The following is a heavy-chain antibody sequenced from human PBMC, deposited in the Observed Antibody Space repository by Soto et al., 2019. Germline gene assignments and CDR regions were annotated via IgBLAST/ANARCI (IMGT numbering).Heavy chain of an antibody. CDR2: INHSGST. V-gene: IGHV4-34*01. J-gene: IGHJ6*02. Sequence: SETLSLNCSVYGWSFSGYYWSWIRQPPGKGLEWIGEINHSGSTNYNPSLKSRVTISVDTSKNQFSLKLSSVTAADTAVYYCARGYCSSTSCYARGHYYGMDVWGQGTTVTVSS. CDR1: GWSFSGYY. D-gene: IGHD2-2*01. CDR3: ARGYCSSTSCYARGHYYGMDV.